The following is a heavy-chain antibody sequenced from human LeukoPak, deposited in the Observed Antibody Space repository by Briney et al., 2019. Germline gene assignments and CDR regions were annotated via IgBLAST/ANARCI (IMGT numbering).Heavy chain of an antibody. Sequence: GGSLRLSCEASGFTFTSYAMHWVRQAPGKGLVWVSRIKSDGSTNYADSVKGRFTISRDNAKNTLSLQMNSLRAEDTGVYYCARTPSEIGGYYPEYFRHWGQGTLVTVSS. CDR3: ARTPSEIGGYYPEYFRH. CDR1: GFTFTSYA. CDR2: IKSDGST. V-gene: IGHV3-74*01. J-gene: IGHJ1*01. D-gene: IGHD3-22*01.